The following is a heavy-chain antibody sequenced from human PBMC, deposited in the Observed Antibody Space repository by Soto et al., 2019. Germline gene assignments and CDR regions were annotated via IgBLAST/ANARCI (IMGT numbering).Heavy chain of an antibody. J-gene: IGHJ5*02. CDR2: IFYSGST. Sequence: PSETLSLTCTVSGGSISSSSYYWGWIRQPPGKGLEWIGSIFYSGSTYYNPSLKSRVTISVDTSKNQFSLKLSSVTAADTAVYYCARRAVVAVTGSLDNWLDPWGQGILVTVS. V-gene: IGHV4-39*01. CDR3: ARRAVVAVTGSLDNWLDP. D-gene: IGHD2-21*01. CDR1: GGSISSSSYY.